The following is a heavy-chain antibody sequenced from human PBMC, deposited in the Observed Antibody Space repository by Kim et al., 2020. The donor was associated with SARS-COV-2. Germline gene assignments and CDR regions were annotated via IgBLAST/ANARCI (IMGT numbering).Heavy chain of an antibody. V-gene: IGHV1-8*01. Sequence: ASVKVSCKASGYTFTSYDINWVRQATGQGLEWMGWMNPNSGNTGYAQKFQGRVTMTRNTSISTAYMELSSLRSEDTAVYYCARGGKWIQLWYRGGVSAEYFQHWGQGTLVTVSS. CDR1: GYTFTSYD. CDR2: MNPNSGNT. D-gene: IGHD5-18*01. CDR3: ARGGKWIQLWYRGGVSAEYFQH. J-gene: IGHJ1*01.